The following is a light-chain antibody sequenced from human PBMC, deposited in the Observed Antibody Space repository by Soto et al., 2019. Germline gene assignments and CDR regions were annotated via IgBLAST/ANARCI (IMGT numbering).Light chain of an antibody. J-gene: IGKJ1*01. CDR3: QQYDNLPVT. CDR2: DAS. V-gene: IGKV1-33*01. Sequence: DIQMTQSPSSLSASVGDRVTITCQASQDISNYLNWYQQKPGKAPKLLIYDASNLETGVPSRFSGSGSGTDFTFSISSLQPEDIAKNYCQQYDNLPVTFGQGTKVEIK. CDR1: QDISNY.